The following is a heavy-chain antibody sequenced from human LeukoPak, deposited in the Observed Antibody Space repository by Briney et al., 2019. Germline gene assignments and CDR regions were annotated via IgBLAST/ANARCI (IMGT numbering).Heavy chain of an antibody. J-gene: IGHJ4*02. Sequence: GGSLRLSCAASGFTFSSYAMHWVRQAPGKGLEWVAVISYDGSNKYYADSVKGRFTISRDNSKNTLYLQMNSLRAEDTAVYYCAKDSGYYYDSSGYCPWVYWGQGTLVTVSS. CDR3: AKDSGYYYDSSGYCPWVY. V-gene: IGHV3-30*04. CDR1: GFTFSSYA. D-gene: IGHD3-22*01. CDR2: ISYDGSNK.